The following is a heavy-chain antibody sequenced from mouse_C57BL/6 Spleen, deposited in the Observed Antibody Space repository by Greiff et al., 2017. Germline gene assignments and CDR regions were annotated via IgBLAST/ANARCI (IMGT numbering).Heavy chain of an antibody. V-gene: IGHV1-69*01. D-gene: IGHD1-1*01. CDR3: ARGGYGSSLDY. Sequence: QVQLKQPGAELVMPGASVKLSCKASGYTFTSYWMHWVKQRPGQGLAWIGEIDPSDSYTNYNQKFKGKSTLTVDKSSSTAYMQLSSLTSEDSAVYYCARGGYGSSLDYGGQGTTLTVSS. CDR2: IDPSDSYT. CDR1: GYTFTSYW. J-gene: IGHJ2*01.